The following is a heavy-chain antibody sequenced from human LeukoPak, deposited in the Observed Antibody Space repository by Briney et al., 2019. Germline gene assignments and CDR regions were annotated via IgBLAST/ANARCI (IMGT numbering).Heavy chain of an antibody. Sequence: GESLKISCAASGFTFSSYAMSWVRQAPGKGLEWVSAISGSGGSTYYADSVKGRFTISRDNSKNTLYLQMNSLRAEDTAVYYCAKATIAVAGTGNYYFDYWGQGTLVTVSS. J-gene: IGHJ4*02. CDR3: AKATIAVAGTGNYYFDY. V-gene: IGHV3-23*01. CDR1: GFTFSSYA. CDR2: ISGSGGST. D-gene: IGHD6-19*01.